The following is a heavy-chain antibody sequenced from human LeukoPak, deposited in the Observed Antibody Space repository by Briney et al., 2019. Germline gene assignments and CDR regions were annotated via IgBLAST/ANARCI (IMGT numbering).Heavy chain of an antibody. D-gene: IGHD3-10*01. V-gene: IGHV4-39*07. CDR3: ASRITMVRGVTYDY. CDR2: IYYSGST. Sequence: QSSETLSLTCTVSGGSISSSSYYWGWIRQPPGKGLEWIGSIYYSGSTYYNPSLKSRVTISVDTSKNQFSLKLSSVTAADTAVYYCASRITMVRGVTYDYWGQGTLVTVSS. CDR1: GGSISSSSYY. J-gene: IGHJ4*02.